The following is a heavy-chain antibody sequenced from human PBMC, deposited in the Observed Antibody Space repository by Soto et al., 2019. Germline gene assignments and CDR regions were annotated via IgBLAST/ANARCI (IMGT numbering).Heavy chain of an antibody. CDR2: ISGSGGST. CDR1: GFTFSSYA. D-gene: IGHD3-22*01. V-gene: IGHV3-23*01. Sequence: GGSLRLSCAASGFTFSSYAMSWVRQAPGKGLEWVSAISGSGGSTYYADSVKGRFTISRDNSKNTLYLQMNSLRAEDTAVYYCAKGRAYYYDSSGYYNWFDPWGQGTLVTVSS. CDR3: AKGRAYYYDSSGYYNWFDP. J-gene: IGHJ5*02.